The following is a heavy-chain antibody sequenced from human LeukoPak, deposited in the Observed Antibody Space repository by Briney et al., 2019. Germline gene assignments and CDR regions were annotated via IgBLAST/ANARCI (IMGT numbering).Heavy chain of an antibody. CDR2: IRYDGSNK. CDR1: GFTFSSYG. CDR3: VRVRVGSGAFDI. Sequence: GGSLRLSCAASGFTFSSYGMHWVRQAPGKGLEWVAFIRYDGSNKYYADSVKGRFTISREDARNLLFLQMNSLRAGDTAVYYCVRVRVGSGAFDIWGQGTMVTVSS. D-gene: IGHD1-26*01. V-gene: IGHV3-30*02. J-gene: IGHJ3*02.